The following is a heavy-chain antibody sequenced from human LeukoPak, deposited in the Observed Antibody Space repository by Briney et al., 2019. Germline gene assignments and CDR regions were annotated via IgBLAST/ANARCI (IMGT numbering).Heavy chain of an antibody. J-gene: IGHJ4*02. Sequence: GGSLRLSCAASGFTLSIYGMHWVRQVPGKGLEWVAVIWYDGSNKYYADSVKGRFTISRDNSKNTLYLQMNSLRAEDTAVYYCARSYCSSTSCYADYWGQGTPVTVSS. CDR2: IWYDGSNK. V-gene: IGHV3-33*01. CDR1: GFTLSIYG. CDR3: ARSYCSSTSCYADY. D-gene: IGHD2-2*01.